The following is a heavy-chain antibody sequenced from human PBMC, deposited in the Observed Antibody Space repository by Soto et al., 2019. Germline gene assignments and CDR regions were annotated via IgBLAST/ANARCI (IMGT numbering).Heavy chain of an antibody. V-gene: IGHV3-48*01. CDR1: GFTFSSYS. D-gene: IGHD5-12*01. CDR2: ISSSSSTI. J-gene: IGHJ5*02. Sequence: PGGSLRLSCAASGFTFSSYSMNWVRQAPGKGLEWVSYISSSSSTIYYADSVKGRFTISRDNAKNSLYLQMNSLRAEDTAVYYCARGLSGYAYNWFDPWGQGTLVTVSS. CDR3: ARGLSGYAYNWFDP.